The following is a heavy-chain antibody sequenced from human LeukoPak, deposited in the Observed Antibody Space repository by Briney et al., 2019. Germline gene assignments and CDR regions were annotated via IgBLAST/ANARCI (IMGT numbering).Heavy chain of an antibody. V-gene: IGHV1-18*01. CDR3: ARSDIAARPLDY. D-gene: IGHD6-6*01. J-gene: IGHJ4*02. CDR1: GYTFTSYG. CDR2: ISAYNGNT. Sequence: ASVKVSCKASGYTFTSYGISWVRQAPGQGLEWMGWISAYNGNTNYAQKLQGRVTMTTDTSTSSAYMELRSLRSDDTAVYYCARSDIAARPLDYWGQGTLVTVSS.